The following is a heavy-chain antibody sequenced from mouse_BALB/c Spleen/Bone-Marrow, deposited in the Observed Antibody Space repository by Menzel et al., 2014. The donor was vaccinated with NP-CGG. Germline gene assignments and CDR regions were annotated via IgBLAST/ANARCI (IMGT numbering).Heavy chain of an antibody. CDR2: IYPSDSYT. Sequence: VQLQQSGAELVRPGASVKLSCKASGYTFTTYWIHWVKQRPGQGLEWIGNIYPSDSYTNYNQKFKDKATLTVVKSSSTAYMQLSSPTTEDSVVYYCTRWDGNYLYWYFDVWGEGTTVTVSS. CDR1: GYTFTTYW. J-gene: IGHJ1*01. CDR3: TRWDGNYLYWYFDV. V-gene: IGHV1-69*02. D-gene: IGHD2-1*01.